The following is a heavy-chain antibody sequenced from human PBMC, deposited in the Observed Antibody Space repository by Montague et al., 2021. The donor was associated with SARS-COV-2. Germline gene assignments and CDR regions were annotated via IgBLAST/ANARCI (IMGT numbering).Heavy chain of an antibody. CDR3: ARDYGDYGTGYYYGMDV. V-gene: IGHV4-39*07. J-gene: IGHJ6*02. Sequence: SETLSLTCTVSGGSISSSSYYWGWIRQPPGKGLEWIGSIYYSGSTYYNPSPKSRVTISVDTSKNQFSLKLSSVTAAATAVYYCARDYGDYGTGYYYGMDVWGQGTTVTVSS. CDR1: GGSISSSSYY. D-gene: IGHD4-17*01. CDR2: IYYSGST.